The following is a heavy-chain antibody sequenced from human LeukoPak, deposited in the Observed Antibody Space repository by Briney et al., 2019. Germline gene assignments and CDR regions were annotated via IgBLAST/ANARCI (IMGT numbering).Heavy chain of an antibody. D-gene: IGHD3-3*01. CDR2: IYSGERM. V-gene: IGHV3-53*01. J-gene: IGHJ6*02. CDR3: ARDQGFWSGYGMDV. CDR1: GPTVSANF. Sequence: AGGSLRLSCSASGPTVSANFLTWVRQAPGKGLEWVSVIYSGERMYYADSVKGRFIISRDNSKNTVYLQMNSLRVEDTAVYYCARDQGFWSGYGMDVWGQGTTVIVSS.